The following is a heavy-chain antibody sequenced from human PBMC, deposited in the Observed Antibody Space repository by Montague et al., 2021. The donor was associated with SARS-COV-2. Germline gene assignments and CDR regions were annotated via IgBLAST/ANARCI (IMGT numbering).Heavy chain of an antibody. J-gene: IGHJ4*02. Sequence: CAISGDSVSTNSGTWNWVRLSPSRGLEWLGRTYYRSEWYSDYSVSVKSRISINPDTSKNQFSLQLNSVTPEDTAVYYCARAERGSYGDGNCYQYFFNYWGQGTLVTISS. V-gene: IGHV6-1*01. CDR3: ARAERGSYGDGNCYQYFFNY. D-gene: IGHD2-15*01. CDR1: GDSVSTNSGT. CDR2: TYYRSEWYS.